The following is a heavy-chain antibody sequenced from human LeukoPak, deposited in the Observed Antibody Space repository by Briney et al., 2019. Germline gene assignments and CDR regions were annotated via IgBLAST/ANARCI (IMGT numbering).Heavy chain of an antibody. Sequence: GGSLRLSCAASGFTFSSYSMNWVRQAPGKGLEWVSSISSSSSYIYYADSVKGRFTIFRDNAKNSLYLLMNSLRAEDTAVYYCARVEWGSYLLSREWGQGTLVTVSS. D-gene: IGHD1-26*01. CDR2: ISSSSSYI. CDR3: ARVEWGSYLLSRE. V-gene: IGHV3-21*01. CDR1: GFTFSSYS. J-gene: IGHJ4*02.